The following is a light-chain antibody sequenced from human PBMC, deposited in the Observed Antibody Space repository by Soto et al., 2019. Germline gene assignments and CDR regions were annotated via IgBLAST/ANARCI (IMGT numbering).Light chain of an antibody. CDR2: GAS. V-gene: IGKV3-20*01. J-gene: IGKJ1*01. CDR1: QSVSSNY. CDR3: QRHDTAPRT. Sequence: EVMLTQSPGTLSLSPGERATLSCRASQSVSSNYLAWYQQKSGQAPRLLIYGASNRATGIPDRFSGSGPGTPCTLTISTLQPEDFAVYCSQRHDTAPRTFGPGTKGDFK.